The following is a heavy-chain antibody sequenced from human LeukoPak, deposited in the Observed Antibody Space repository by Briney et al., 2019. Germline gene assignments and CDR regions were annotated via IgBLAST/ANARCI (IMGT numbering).Heavy chain of an antibody. J-gene: IGHJ2*01. CDR2: IKQDGSEK. D-gene: IGHD1-26*01. Sequence: PGGSLRLSCAASGFSFSRYYMTWVRQAPGKGLEWVANIKQDGSEKFYVDSVKGRFTISRDNAKNSLVLQMNSLRAEDTAVYYCVRWIASGSGIYWYFDVWGRGTLVTVSS. CDR1: GFSFSRYY. CDR3: VRWIASGSGIYWYFDV. V-gene: IGHV3-7*01.